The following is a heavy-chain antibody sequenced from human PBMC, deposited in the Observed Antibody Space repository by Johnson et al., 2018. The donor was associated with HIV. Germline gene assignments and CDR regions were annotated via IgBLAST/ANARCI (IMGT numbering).Heavy chain of an antibody. D-gene: IGHD6-19*01. V-gene: IGHV3-66*01. J-gene: IGHJ3*02. CDR2: IYSGGST. CDR1: GFTVSSNY. CDR3: ARGGYRSGWFHDAFDI. Sequence: VQLVESGGGLVQPGGSLRLSCAASGFTVSSNYMSWVRQAPGKGLEWVSVIYSGGSTYYPDSVKGRFTISRDNSNNTLYLQMNSLRAADTAVYYCARGGYRSGWFHDAFDIWGQGTMVTVSS.